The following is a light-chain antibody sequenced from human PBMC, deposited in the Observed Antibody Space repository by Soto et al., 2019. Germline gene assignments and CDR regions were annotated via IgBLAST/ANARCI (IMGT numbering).Light chain of an antibody. CDR1: QSVSSY. J-gene: IGKJ4*01. Sequence: EIVLTQSPATLSLSPGNRATLSSRASQSVSSYLAWYQQKPGQAPRLLIYDASNRATGIPARFSGSGSGTDLTLTITSLEPEDFAVYYCQQRSNWPSTFGGGTKVEIK. V-gene: IGKV3-11*01. CDR3: QQRSNWPST. CDR2: DAS.